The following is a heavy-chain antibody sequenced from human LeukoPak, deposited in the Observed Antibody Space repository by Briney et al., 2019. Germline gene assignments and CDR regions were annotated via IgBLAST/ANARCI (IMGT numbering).Heavy chain of an antibody. CDR3: AKEQAGPTRDWYFDF. CDR2: ISSSGGST. Sequence: GGSLRLSCAASRFTFNTYAVSWVRQAPGKGSEWVSAISSSGGSTYYADSVKGRFTISRDNSKNTLYLQMNSLRAEDTAVYYCAKEQAGPTRDWYFDFWGQGTLVTVSS. CDR1: RFTFNTYA. V-gene: IGHV3-23*01. D-gene: IGHD5-12*01. J-gene: IGHJ4*02.